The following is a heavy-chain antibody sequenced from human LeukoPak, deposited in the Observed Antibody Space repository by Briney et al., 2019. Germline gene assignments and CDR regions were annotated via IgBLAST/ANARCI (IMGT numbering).Heavy chain of an antibody. CDR3: ARDGPYGDYQRTDGDNWFDP. Sequence: ASVKVSCKASGGTFSSYAISWVRQAPGQGLEWMGGIIPIFGTANYAQKFQGRVTITADESTSTAYMELSSLRSEDTAVYYCARDGPYGDYQRTDGDNWFDPWGQGTLVTVS. J-gene: IGHJ5*02. CDR2: IIPIFGTA. V-gene: IGHV1-69*13. D-gene: IGHD4-17*01. CDR1: GGTFSSYA.